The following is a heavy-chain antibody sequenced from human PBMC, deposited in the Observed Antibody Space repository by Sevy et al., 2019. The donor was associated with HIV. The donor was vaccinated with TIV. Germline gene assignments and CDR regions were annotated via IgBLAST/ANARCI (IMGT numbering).Heavy chain of an antibody. V-gene: IGHV3-9*01. CDR2: ISWNSGSI. CDR1: GFTFDDYA. J-gene: IGHJ4*02. D-gene: IGHD5-12*01. CDR3: AKGDKGDGYNLNY. Sequence: GGFLRLSCAASGFTFDDYAMHWVRQAPGKGLEWVSGISWNSGSIGYADSVKGRFTISRDNAKNSLYLQMNSLRAEDTALYYCAKGDKGDGYNLNYWGQGTLVTVSS.